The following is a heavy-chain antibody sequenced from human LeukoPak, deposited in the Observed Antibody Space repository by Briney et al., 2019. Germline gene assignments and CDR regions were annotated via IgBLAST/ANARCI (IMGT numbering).Heavy chain of an antibody. CDR2: IHPGDSST. CDR1: GSHFRNYW. J-gene: IGHJ4*02. Sequence: GASLKISCKGFGSHFRNYWIGWGRRMPGKGLEWMGIIHPGDSSTRYSPSLQGQVTILSDKSINTAYLQWSSLKASDTAMYYCARRQCSGGSCYYFDSWGQGTLVTVSS. V-gene: IGHV5-51*01. D-gene: IGHD2-15*01. CDR3: ARRQCSGGSCYYFDS.